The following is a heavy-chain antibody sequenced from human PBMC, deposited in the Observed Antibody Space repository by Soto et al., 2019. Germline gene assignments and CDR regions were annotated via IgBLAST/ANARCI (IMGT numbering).Heavy chain of an antibody. D-gene: IGHD2-2*01. CDR3: ARGRFYSETSTWFAY. J-gene: IGHJ5*01. CDR1: GYTFTNYD. CDR2: VSPNSGNT. V-gene: IGHV1-8*01. Sequence: GASVKVSCKASGYTFTNYDINWVRQAPGQGLEWMGWVSPNSGNTVYAQKFQDRVTMTRDTSISTAYMELSNLRFEDTAMYYCARGRFYSETSTWFAYWGQGIPVTVSS.